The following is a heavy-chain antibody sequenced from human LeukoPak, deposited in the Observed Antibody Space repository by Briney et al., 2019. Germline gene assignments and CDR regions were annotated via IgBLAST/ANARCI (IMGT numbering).Heavy chain of an antibody. J-gene: IGHJ4*02. CDR3: AKVMGYDSSGYINY. CDR1: GFTFSSYA. D-gene: IGHD3-22*01. Sequence: GGSLRLSCAASGFTFSSYAMSWVRQAPGKGLEWVSGICGSGGSTYYADSVKGGFTISRDNSKNTLYLQMNSLRAEDTAVYYCAKVMGYDSSGYINYWGQGTLVTVSS. V-gene: IGHV3-23*01. CDR2: ICGSGGST.